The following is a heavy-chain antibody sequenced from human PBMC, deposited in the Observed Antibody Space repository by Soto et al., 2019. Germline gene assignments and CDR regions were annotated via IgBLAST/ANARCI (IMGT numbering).Heavy chain of an antibody. J-gene: IGHJ6*02. V-gene: IGHV4-39*01. D-gene: IGHD6-13*01. CDR2: IYSIGST. Sequence: QLQLQESGPGLVKPSETLSLTCTVSGGSISSSSYWGWIRQPPGKGLEWIGSIYSIGSTYYNPSLKSRVTISVDTSKNQFSLKLSSVTPADTAVYYCRRSSRYSTDVWGQGTTVTVSS. CDR3: RRSSRYSTDV. CDR1: GGSISSSSY.